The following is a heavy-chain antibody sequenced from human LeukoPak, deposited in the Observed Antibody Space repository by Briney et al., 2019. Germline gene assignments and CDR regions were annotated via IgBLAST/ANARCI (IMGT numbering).Heavy chain of an antibody. J-gene: IGHJ4*02. Sequence: PGGSLGLSCSVSGFTFSTYVMHWVRQAPGKGQEYVSAISSNGDNTYYADSVKGRFTISRDNSKNTLYLQMSSLRADDTAVYYCVRGTGYWGQGTLVTVSS. CDR2: ISSNGDNT. V-gene: IGHV3-64D*06. CDR1: GFTFSTYV. CDR3: VRGTGY.